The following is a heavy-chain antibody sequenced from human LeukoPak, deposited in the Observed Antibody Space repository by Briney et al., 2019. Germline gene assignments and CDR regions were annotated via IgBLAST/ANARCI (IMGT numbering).Heavy chain of an antibody. J-gene: IGHJ4*01. V-gene: IGHV3-23*01. CDR2: ISGSGGST. Sequence: GGSLRLSCAASGFTFSSYAMSWVRQAPGKGLEWVSAISGSGGSTYYADSVKGRFTISRDNSKNTLYLQMNSLRAEDTAVYYCAKGLLNVAAAGIDYWGQEPWSPSPQ. CDR1: GFTFSSYA. CDR3: AKGLLNVAAAGIDY. D-gene: IGHD6-13*01.